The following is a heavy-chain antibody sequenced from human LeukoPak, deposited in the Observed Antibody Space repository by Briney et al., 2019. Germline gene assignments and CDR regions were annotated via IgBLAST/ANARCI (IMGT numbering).Heavy chain of an antibody. J-gene: IGHJ4*02. CDR2: IYTSGST. V-gene: IGHV4-61*02. CDR1: GNSISSGDNY. D-gene: IGHD5-18*01. Sequence: PSETLSLTCTVSGNSISSGDNYWSWIRQPAGKGLEWIGRIYTSGSTIYNPSLKSRVTISVDTSKNQFSLKLSSVTAADTAVYYCASGYSYGGDDYWGQGTLVTVSS. CDR3: ASGYSYGGDDY.